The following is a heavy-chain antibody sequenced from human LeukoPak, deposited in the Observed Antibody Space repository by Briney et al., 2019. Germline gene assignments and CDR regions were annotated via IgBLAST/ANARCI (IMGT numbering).Heavy chain of an antibody. CDR2: ISYDGSNK. D-gene: IGHD3-10*01. Sequence: GGSLRLSCAASGFTFSSYSMNWVRQAPGKGLEWVAVISYDGSNKYYADSVKGRFTISRDNSKNTLYLQMNSLRAEDTAVYYCARRALQWFGESNINWFDPWGQGTLVTVSS. J-gene: IGHJ5*02. CDR1: GFTFSSYS. CDR3: ARRALQWFGESNINWFDP. V-gene: IGHV3-30*03.